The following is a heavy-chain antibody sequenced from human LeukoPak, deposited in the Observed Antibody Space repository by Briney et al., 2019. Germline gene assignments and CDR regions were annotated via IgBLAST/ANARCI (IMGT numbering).Heavy chain of an antibody. CDR3: TTHSVTVTGTHF. CDR2: IKNNANGGTS. Sequence: GGSLRLSCVASGFTFTNAWMTWVRQSPGMGLEWVGRIKNNANGGTSDYAAPVKGRFTISRDDSKNTLFLQMNSLKPEDTAMYYCTTHSVTVTGTHFWDQGALVTVSS. J-gene: IGHJ4*01. D-gene: IGHD1-14*01. V-gene: IGHV3-15*07. CDR1: GFTFTNAW.